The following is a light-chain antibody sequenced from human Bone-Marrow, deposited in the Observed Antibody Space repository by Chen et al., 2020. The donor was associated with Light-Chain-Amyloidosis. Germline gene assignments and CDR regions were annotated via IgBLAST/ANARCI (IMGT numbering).Light chain of an antibody. V-gene: IGKV3-20*01. Sequence: EIVLTQSPGTLSLSPGEGANLSCRASQTISSNYLTWYQQKFGLAPRLLIYGSSSRATGIPDRFTGSGSGTDFTLTINRLEPEDFAMYYCQQYGTSPLTCGGGTKVEIK. CDR3: QQYGTSPLT. J-gene: IGKJ4*01. CDR1: QTISSNY. CDR2: GSS.